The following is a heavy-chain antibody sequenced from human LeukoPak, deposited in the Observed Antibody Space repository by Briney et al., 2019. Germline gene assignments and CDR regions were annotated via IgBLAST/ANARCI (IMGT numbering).Heavy chain of an antibody. CDR3: ARHGPLGYCSGGSCYDLYYMDV. J-gene: IGHJ6*03. V-gene: IGHV4-59*08. CDR2: IYYSGST. D-gene: IGHD2-15*01. CDR1: GGSISTYY. Sequence: SETLSLTCSVAGGSISTYYWNWIRQPPGKGLVWIGYIYYSGSTNYNPSLKSRVTISVDTSKNQFSLKLSSVTAADTAVYYCARHGPLGYCSGGSCYDLYYMDVWGKGTTVTVSS.